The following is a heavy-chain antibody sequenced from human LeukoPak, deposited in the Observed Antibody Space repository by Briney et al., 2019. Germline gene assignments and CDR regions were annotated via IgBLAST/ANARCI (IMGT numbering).Heavy chain of an antibody. Sequence: PGGSLRLSCAASGLTFSNAWMTWVRQAPGKGLEWVGRIKSKTDGGTTDYAAPVKGRFTISRDDSKNTLYLQMNSLKTEDTAVYFCTTDWVGYGDFFSDAFDIWGQGTMVTVSS. CDR2: IKSKTDGGTT. V-gene: IGHV3-15*01. J-gene: IGHJ3*02. CDR3: TTDWVGYGDFFSDAFDI. CDR1: GLTFSNAW. D-gene: IGHD4-17*01.